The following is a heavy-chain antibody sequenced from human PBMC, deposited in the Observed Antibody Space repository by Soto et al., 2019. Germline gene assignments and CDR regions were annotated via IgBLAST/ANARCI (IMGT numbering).Heavy chain of an antibody. CDR2: FSYSGSL. CDR1: GGSSRAYH. Sequence: GELQQWGTGLLKPSETLSLNCSDYGGSSRAYHWSWIRQSPGEGLEWIGEFSYSGSLNYNPSLKGRVAVSLDTSTNHFSLTMTSVTAADTAVYFCAGGPRYWSFALWGRGTLVTVS. V-gene: IGHV4-34*01. D-gene: IGHD1-20*01. CDR3: AGGPRYWSFAL. J-gene: IGHJ2*01.